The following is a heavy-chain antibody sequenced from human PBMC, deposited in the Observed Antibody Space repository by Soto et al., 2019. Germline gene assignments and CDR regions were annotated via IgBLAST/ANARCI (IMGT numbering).Heavy chain of an antibody. V-gene: IGHV1-69*01. D-gene: IGHD3-22*01. CDR1: GGTFSSYA. Sequence: QVQLVQSGAEVKKPGSSVKVSCKASGGTFSSYAISWVRQAPGQGLEWMGGIIPIFGTANYAQKFQGRVTLTADESTSTAHMGRSSLRSEETAVYYCATPHQMSGFYYGGGRGYYYYGMDVWGQGTTVTVSS. J-gene: IGHJ6*02. CDR3: ATPHQMSGFYYGGGRGYYYYGMDV. CDR2: IIPIFGTA.